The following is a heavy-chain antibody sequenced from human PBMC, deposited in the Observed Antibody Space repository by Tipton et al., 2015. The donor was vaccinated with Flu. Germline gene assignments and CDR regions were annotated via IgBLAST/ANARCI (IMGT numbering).Heavy chain of an antibody. V-gene: IGHV4-39*02. J-gene: IGHJ4*02. CDR2: IYPSGTT. Sequence: TLSLTCTVSSGSIRSTNYFCAWIRQPPGKRLELIGSIYPSGTTYYNPSLKSRVTVSVDTSKNHFSLKLNSVTAADTAVYYCARLSFYDVDLKNFYFEDWGQGTLVTVSS. CDR3: ARLSFYDVDLKNFYFED. CDR1: SGSIRSTNYF. D-gene: IGHD3-10*02.